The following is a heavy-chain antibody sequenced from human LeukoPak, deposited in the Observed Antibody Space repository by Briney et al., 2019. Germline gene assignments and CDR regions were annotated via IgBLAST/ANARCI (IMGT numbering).Heavy chain of an antibody. CDR1: GGSISSGDYY. D-gene: IGHD2-2*01. CDR3: ARGSCSSTSCAFDY. V-gene: IGHV4-30-4*08. Sequence: SETLSLTCTVSGGSISSGDYYWSWIRQPPGKGLEWIGYIYYGGSTYYNPSLKSRVTISVDTSKNQFSLKLSSVTAADTAVYYCARGSCSSTSCAFDYWGQGTLVTVSS. J-gene: IGHJ4*02. CDR2: IYYGGST.